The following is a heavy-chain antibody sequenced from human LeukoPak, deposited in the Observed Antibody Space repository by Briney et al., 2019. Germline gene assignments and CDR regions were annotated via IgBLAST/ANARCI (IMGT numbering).Heavy chain of an antibody. V-gene: IGHV4-61*01. CDR3: ASGSHAVTTHFDY. J-gene: IGHJ4*02. D-gene: IGHD3-16*01. Sequence: SETLSLTCTVSGASVNSGSSYWIWIRQPPGKGLEWIGEIYHSGTTNYNPSLKSRVTISVDNSKNQFSLNLRSVTAADTAVYYCASGSHAVTTHFDYWGEGTLVTVSS. CDR1: GASVNSGSSY. CDR2: IYHSGTT.